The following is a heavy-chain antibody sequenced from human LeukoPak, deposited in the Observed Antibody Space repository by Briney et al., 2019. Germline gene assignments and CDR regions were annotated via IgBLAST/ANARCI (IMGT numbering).Heavy chain of an antibody. CDR2: FNSDDRST. Sequence: GGSLRLSCAAPGFTFISYWMHWVRQAPGKGLVWLSRFNSDDRSTSYADSVNRRFTIHRHNAKNTPYLQLNSLGPDDTAVYYCASVVWQWRFDAFDIWGQGTMVTVSS. CDR3: ASVVWQWRFDAFDI. D-gene: IGHD6-19*01. CDR1: GFTFISYW. V-gene: IGHV3-74*01. J-gene: IGHJ3*02.